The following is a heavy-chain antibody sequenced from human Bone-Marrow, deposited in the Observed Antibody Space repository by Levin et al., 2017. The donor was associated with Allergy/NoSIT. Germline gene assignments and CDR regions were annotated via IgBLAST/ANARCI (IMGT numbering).Heavy chain of an antibody. V-gene: IGHV4-39*07. CDR1: GASISGSPNY. CDR3: ARNRYSTSPEYEF. J-gene: IGHJ4*02. CDR2: IFSIGST. D-gene: IGHD6-13*01. Sequence: TPSETLSLTCTVSGASISGSPNYWGWLRQPPGKGLEWIGSIFSIGSTYYNPALKTRVGLSVDTSKNQFSLRVTSVTAADTAVYFCARNRYSTSPEYEFWGQGILVTVSS.